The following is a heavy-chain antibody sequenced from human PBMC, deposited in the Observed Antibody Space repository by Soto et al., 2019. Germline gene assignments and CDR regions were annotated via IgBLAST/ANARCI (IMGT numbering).Heavy chain of an antibody. CDR2: IIPIFGTA. CDR3: AREGLGEQLTNYYYYGMDV. J-gene: IGHJ6*02. CDR1: GGTFSSYA. V-gene: IGHV1-69*12. D-gene: IGHD6-6*01. Sequence: QVQLVQSGAEVKKPGSSVRVSCKASGGTFSSYAISWVRQAPGQGLEWMGGIIPIFGTANYAQKFQGRVTITADESTSTAYMELSSLRSEDTAVYYCAREGLGEQLTNYYYYGMDVWGQGTTVTVSS.